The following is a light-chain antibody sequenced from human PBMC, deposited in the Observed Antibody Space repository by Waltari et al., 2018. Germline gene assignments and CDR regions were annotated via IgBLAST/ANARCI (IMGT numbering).Light chain of an antibody. CDR2: GAS. CDR1: QSVSSSY. CDR3: QQYGSSPLT. Sequence: EIVLTQSPGTLSLSPGERATLPCRASQSVSSSYLGWYQQKPGQAPRLLIYGASSRATGIPDRFSGSGSGTDFTLTISRLEPEDFAVYYCQQYGSSPLTFGGGTKVEIK. V-gene: IGKV3-20*01. J-gene: IGKJ4*01.